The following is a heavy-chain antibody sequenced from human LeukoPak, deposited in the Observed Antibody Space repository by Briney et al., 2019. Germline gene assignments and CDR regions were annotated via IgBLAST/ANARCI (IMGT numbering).Heavy chain of an antibody. J-gene: IGHJ4*02. CDR1: GYTFTSYP. V-gene: IGHV1-3*01. Sequence: ASVKVSCKASGYTFTSYPMHWVRQAPGQRLEWMGWINPGDGNTKYSQKFQGRVTITRDTSVSTAYMELSSLRSEDSAVYYCARDLNWYFDYWGQGTLVTVSS. CDR3: ARDLNWYFDY. CDR2: INPGDGNT. D-gene: IGHD1-1*01.